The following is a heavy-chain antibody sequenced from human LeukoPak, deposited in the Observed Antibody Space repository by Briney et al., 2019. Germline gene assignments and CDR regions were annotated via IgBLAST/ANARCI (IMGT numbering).Heavy chain of an antibody. CDR2: IYSGGST. CDR1: GFTVSSNY. CDR3: ARENSEDYYGSGSPA. V-gene: IGHV3-66*01. Sequence: AGGSLRLSCAASGFTVSSNYMSWVRQAPGKGLEWVSVIYSGGSTYYADSVKGRFTISRDNSKNTLYLQMNSLRAEDTAVYYCARENSEDYYGSGSPAWGQGTLVTVSS. D-gene: IGHD3-10*01. J-gene: IGHJ4*02.